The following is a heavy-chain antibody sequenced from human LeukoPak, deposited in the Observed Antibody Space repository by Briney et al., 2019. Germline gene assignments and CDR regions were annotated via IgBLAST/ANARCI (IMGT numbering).Heavy chain of an antibody. CDR3: ARDRAPFWSGYYSAFDI. CDR1: GYTFTGYY. V-gene: IGHV1-2*02. D-gene: IGHD3-3*01. J-gene: IGHJ3*02. CDR2: INPNSGGT. Sequence: GASVKVSCKASGYTFTGYYMHWVRQAPGQGLEWMGWINPNSGGTNYAQKFQGRVTMTRDTSISTAYMELSRLRSDDTAVYYCARDRAPFWSGYYSAFDIWGQGTMVTVSS.